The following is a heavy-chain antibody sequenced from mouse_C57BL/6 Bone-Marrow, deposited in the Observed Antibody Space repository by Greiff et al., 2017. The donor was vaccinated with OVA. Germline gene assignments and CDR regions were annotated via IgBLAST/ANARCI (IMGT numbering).Heavy chain of an antibody. Sequence: EVKVVESGGGLVKPGGSLKLSCAASGFTFSSYTMSWVRQTPEKRLEWVATISGGGGNNYYPDSVKGRFTISRDNAKNTLYLQMSSLRSEDTALYYCARQDGNYDYAMDYWGQGTSVTVSS. D-gene: IGHD2-1*01. CDR3: ARQDGNYDYAMDY. J-gene: IGHJ4*01. CDR2: ISGGGGNN. CDR1: GFTFSSYT. V-gene: IGHV5-9*01.